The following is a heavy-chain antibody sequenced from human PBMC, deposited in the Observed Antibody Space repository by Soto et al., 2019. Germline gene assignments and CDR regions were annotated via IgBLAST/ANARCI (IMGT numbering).Heavy chain of an antibody. CDR2: INAHSGGT. V-gene: IGHV1-2*02. J-gene: IGHJ5*02. CDR1: GFSFTGYY. D-gene: IGHD6-6*01. Sequence: QAQLVQSGAAVKKPGASVKVSCKASGFSFTGYYIHWLRQAPGQGLEWMGWINAHSGGTEYAQKFQGRVTLTRDTSISTAYMTLSSLRSDDTAIYYCAKDLTRQLAYWLDPWGQGTQVTVSS. CDR3: AKDLTRQLAYWLDP.